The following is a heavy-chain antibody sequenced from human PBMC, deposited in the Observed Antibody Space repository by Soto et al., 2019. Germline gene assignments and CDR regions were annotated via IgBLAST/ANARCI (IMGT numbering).Heavy chain of an antibody. CDR3: ARDKGPDTSGQTRIRDYSYAMDV. CDR1: GASISSGAYF. D-gene: IGHD2-8*02. J-gene: IGHJ6*02. Sequence: QVQLQGSGPRLVKPSQTLSLTCSVSGASISSGAYFWTWIRHHPGKGLEWIGYIYYSVSTSYTYPNPTLQGGVTISVDTSKNLFSLRLTSVNAADTATYYCARDKGPDTSGQTRIRDYSYAMDVWGQGTTVIVSS. CDR2: IYYSVST. V-gene: IGHV4-31*03.